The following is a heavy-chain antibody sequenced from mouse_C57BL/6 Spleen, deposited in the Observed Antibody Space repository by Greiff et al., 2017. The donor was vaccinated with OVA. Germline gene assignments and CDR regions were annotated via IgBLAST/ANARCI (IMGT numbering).Heavy chain of an antibody. J-gene: IGHJ4*01. D-gene: IGHD2-4*01. V-gene: IGHV1-80*01. CDR1: GYAFSSYW. CDR2: IYPGDGDT. Sequence: QVQLQQSGTELVKPGASVKLSCKASGYAFSSYWMNWVKQRPGKGLEWIGQIYPGDGDTNYNGKFKGKATLTADKSSSTAYMQLSSLTSEDSAVYFCARSPYDYDVSPAMDYWGQGTSVTVSS. CDR3: ARSPYDYDVSPAMDY.